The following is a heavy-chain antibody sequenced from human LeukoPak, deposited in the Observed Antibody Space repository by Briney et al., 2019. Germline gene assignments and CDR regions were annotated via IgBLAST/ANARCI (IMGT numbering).Heavy chain of an antibody. D-gene: IGHD2-2*01. CDR2: ISYDGSNK. CDR1: GFTFSSYA. V-gene: IGHV3-30*04. CDR3: ARDPGDCSSTSCYAGYFDY. Sequence: PGGSLRLSCAASGFTFSSYAMHWVRQAPGKGLEWVAVISYDGSNKYYADSVKGRFTISRDNSKNTLYLQMNSLRAEDTAVYYCARDPGDCSSTSCYAGYFDYWGQGTLVTVSS. J-gene: IGHJ4*02.